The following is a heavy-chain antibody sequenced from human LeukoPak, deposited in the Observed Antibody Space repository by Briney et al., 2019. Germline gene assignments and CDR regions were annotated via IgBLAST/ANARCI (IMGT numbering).Heavy chain of an antibody. CDR1: GFTFSSYW. CDR2: INADGSSI. CDR3: TTGTLELQDSDY. V-gene: IGHV3-74*01. D-gene: IGHD1-7*01. J-gene: IGHJ4*02. Sequence: GGSLRLSCVASGFTFSSYWMHWVRQAPGKGLVWVSRINADGSSITYADSVKGRFTISRDNAKNTLYLQMNSLKTEDTAVYYCTTGTLELQDSDYWGQGTLVTVSS.